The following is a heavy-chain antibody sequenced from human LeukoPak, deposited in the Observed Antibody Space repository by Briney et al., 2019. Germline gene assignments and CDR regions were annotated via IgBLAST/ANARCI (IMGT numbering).Heavy chain of an antibody. V-gene: IGHV3-53*01. CDR3: ASGRFGESWV. CDR1: GFTVNNNY. J-gene: IGHJ1*01. CDR2: LYRGGSS. Sequence: PGGSLRLSCADSGFTVNNNYMNWVRQAPGRGLEGVSILYRGGSSYYADSVRGRFTISRDSSTNTLFLQMHSLRVEDTAAYYCASGRFGESWVWGQGTLVTVSS. D-gene: IGHD3-10*01.